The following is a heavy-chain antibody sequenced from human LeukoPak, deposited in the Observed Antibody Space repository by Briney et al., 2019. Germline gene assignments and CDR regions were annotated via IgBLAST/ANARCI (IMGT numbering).Heavy chain of an antibody. CDR2: MSRDGSVN. V-gene: IGHV3-30-3*01. CDR1: GXTLSSYP. Sequence: PGGSLRLSCAASGXTLSSYPVHWVRQAPGKGLEWVAVMSRDGSVNYYADSVKGRFTISRDNSKNTLYLQMNSLRAEDTAVYYCAREGTRGYFQHWGQGTLVTVSS. CDR3: AREGTRGYFQH. J-gene: IGHJ1*01.